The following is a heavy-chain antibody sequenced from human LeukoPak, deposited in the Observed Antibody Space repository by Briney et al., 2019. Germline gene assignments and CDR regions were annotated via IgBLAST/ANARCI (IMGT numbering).Heavy chain of an antibody. J-gene: IGHJ3*02. CDR2: ISGSGGST. D-gene: IGHD6-6*01. CDR3: ARDRGPGVAAFNDAFDI. Sequence: PGGSLRLSCAASGFTFSSYGMSWVRQAPGKGPEWVSAISGSGGSTYYADSVKGRFTISRDNSKNTLYLQMNSLRAEDTAVYYCARDRGPGVAAFNDAFDIWGQGTMVTVSS. CDR1: GFTFSSYG. V-gene: IGHV3-23*01.